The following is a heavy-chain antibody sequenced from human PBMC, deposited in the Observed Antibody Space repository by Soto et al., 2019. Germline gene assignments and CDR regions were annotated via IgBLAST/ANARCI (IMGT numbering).Heavy chain of an antibody. V-gene: IGHV4-39*01. J-gene: IGHJ4*02. CDR3: ARARYRHYVDY. CDR1: SGSTNSRHCH. Sequence: PWVTLSLAWSISSGSTNSRHCHPVSLSHTTGKGLEWIASIKYSGTTFYNPSLKSRVTLSVDTSKNQFALKLSSVTAAETAVYYCARARYRHYVDYWGQGILVTVS. CDR2: IKYSGTT. D-gene: IGHD5-18*01.